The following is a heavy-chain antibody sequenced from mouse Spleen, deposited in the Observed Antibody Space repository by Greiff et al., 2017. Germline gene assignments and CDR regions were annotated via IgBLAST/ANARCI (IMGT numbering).Heavy chain of an antibody. V-gene: IGHV5-9-1*02. CDR2: ISSGGDYI. CDR3: TRDGVYGSSHWYFDV. D-gene: IGHD1-1*01. Sequence: EVQLVESGEGLVKPGGSLKLSCAASGFTFSSYAMSWVRQTPEKRLEWVAYISSGGDYIYYADTVKGRFTISRDNARNTLYLQMSSLKSEDTAMYYCTRDGVYGSSHWYFDVWGTGTTVTVSS. CDR1: GFTFSSYA. J-gene: IGHJ1*03.